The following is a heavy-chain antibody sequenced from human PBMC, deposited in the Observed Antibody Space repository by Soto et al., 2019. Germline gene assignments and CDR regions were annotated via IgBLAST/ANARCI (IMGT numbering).Heavy chain of an antibody. D-gene: IGHD4-4*01. CDR2: IYYSGST. CDR1: GGSISSGGYY. V-gene: IGHV4-31*03. J-gene: IGHJ6*02. CDR3: PREITTQDYYGMDV. Sequence: QVQLQESGPGLVKPSQTLSLTCTVSGGSISSGGYYWSWIRQHPGKGLEWIGYIYYSGSTYYNPSLKSRVTISVDTSKNQFSLKLSSVPAADTAVYYCPREITTQDYYGMDVWGQGTTVTVSS.